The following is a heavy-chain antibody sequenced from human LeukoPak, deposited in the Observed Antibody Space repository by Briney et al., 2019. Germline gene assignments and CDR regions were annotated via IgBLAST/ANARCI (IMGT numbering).Heavy chain of an antibody. CDR2: ISSSSSYI. V-gene: IGHV3-21*01. CDR3: ATRLEGYSSGWQFDY. J-gene: IGHJ4*02. Sequence: PGGSLRLSCAASGFTFSSYWMSWVRQAPGKGLEWVSSISSSSSYIYYADSVKGRFTISRDNAKNSLYLQMNSLRAEDTAVYYCATRLEGYSSGWQFDYWGQGTLVTVSS. CDR1: GFTFSSYW. D-gene: IGHD6-19*01.